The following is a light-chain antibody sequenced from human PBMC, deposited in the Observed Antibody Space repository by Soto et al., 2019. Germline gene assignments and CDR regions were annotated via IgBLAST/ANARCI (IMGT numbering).Light chain of an antibody. CDR2: RNN. V-gene: IGLV1-47*01. J-gene: IGLJ7*02. Sequence: QSAMTQPPSASGTPGQEVTMSCSGSRSNIGNNYVYWYHQVPGKAPKLLIYRNNQRPSGVPDRFSGSKSDTSASRAITGLRFEDDGHYNCSPWLKHLNGPVFRGSTQLPAL. CDR3: SPWLKHLNGPV. CDR1: RSNIGNNY.